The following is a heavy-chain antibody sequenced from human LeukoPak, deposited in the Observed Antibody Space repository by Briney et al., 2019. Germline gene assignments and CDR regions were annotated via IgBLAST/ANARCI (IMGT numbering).Heavy chain of an antibody. D-gene: IGHD6-13*01. CDR2: VSSSGSTI. Sequence: GGSLRLSCSASGFTFSDYYMSWIRQAPGKGLEWVSYVSSSGSTIYYADSVKGRFAISRDDAKNSLYLQMNSLRVEDTAVYYCARLHSSSWAFDYWGQGTLVTVSS. CDR1: GFTFSDYY. V-gene: IGHV3-11*04. CDR3: ARLHSSSWAFDY. J-gene: IGHJ4*02.